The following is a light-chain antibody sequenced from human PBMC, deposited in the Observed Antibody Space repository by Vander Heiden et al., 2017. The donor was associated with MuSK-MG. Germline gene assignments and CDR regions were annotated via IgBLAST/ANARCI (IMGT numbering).Light chain of an antibody. CDR3: SSHTGKYGV. J-gene: IGLJ2*01. Sequence: QSALTQPPSASGSPGQSVTISCTGTSSDVGAYKFVSWYQQHPGKAPKLVMYEVTKRPSGVPDRFSGSKSATTASLNVSGLQAEDDAYYYCSSHTGKYGVFGAGTKLTVL. CDR1: SSDVGAYKF. V-gene: IGLV2-8*01. CDR2: EVT.